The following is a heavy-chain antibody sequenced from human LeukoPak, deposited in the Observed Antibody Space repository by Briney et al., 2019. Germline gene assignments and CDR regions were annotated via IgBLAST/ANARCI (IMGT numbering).Heavy chain of an antibody. Sequence: SQTLSLTCAISLDSVSINSAACNSSRQSPSRCLEWLGRTYYRTEWHFDYADAVKARITINSDTSKNQFSLQMNSLTPEDTAVYYCASGWSLGVWGQGTAVAVSS. CDR2: TYYRTEWHF. CDR1: LDSVSINSAA. J-gene: IGHJ6*02. D-gene: IGHD6-19*01. CDR3: ASGWSLGV. V-gene: IGHV6-1*01.